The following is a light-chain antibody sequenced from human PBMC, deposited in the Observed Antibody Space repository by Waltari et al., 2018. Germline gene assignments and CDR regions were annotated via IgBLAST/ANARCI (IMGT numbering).Light chain of an antibody. V-gene: IGKV1-5*01. J-gene: IGKJ2*01. CDR3: QQYNSYSPYT. CDR2: DAS. Sequence: DIQMTQSPSTLSASVGDRVTITCRASQCISTWLAWYQQKPGKAPKVLIYDASSLTSGVPSRVSGSGSGTEFALTISSLQPDDFATYYCQQYNSYSPYTFGQGTKLEIK. CDR1: QCISTW.